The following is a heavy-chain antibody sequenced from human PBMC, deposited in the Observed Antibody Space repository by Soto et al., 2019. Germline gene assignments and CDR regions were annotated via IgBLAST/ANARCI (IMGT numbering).Heavy chain of an antibody. CDR2: IYHSGST. J-gene: IGHJ4*02. CDR3: ARDWGTGFYQLDS. D-gene: IGHD2-2*01. CDR1: GYSISTGFN. V-gene: IGHV4-38-2*02. Sequence: PSETLSLTCAVSGYSISTGFNWAWIRQPPGKGLEWIGSIYHSGSTYYNLSLKSRVTISSDAPKNQISLKLSSVTAADTALYYWARDWGTGFYQLDSWGQGTLVTVS.